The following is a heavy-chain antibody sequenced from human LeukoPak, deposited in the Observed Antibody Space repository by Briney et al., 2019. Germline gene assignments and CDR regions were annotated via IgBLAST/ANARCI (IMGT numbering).Heavy chain of an antibody. CDR2: IYYSGST. J-gene: IGHJ4*02. CDR3: ARARVGWFGELLY. V-gene: IGHV4-4*02. Sequence: SGTLSLTCAVSGGSISSSHWWSWVRQPPGQGLEWIGYIYYSGSTNYNPSLKSRVTISVDTSKNQFSLKLSSVTAADTAVYYCARARVGWFGELLYWGQGTLVTVSS. CDR1: GGSISSSHW. D-gene: IGHD3-10*01.